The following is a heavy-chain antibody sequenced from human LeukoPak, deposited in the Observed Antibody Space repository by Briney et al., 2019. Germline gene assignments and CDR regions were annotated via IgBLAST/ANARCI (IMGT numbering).Heavy chain of an antibody. CDR1: GFTLSSYA. CDR3: ARVSGSYSTIDY. V-gene: IGHV3-23*01. CDR2: LSGSGGIT. Sequence: GGSLRLSCAASGFTLSSYAMTWVGHAPGKGLEWVSGLSGSGGITYYADSVKGRFTTSRDNSKNTLYLQMNSLRAEDTAVYYCARVSGSYSTIDYWGQGTLVTVSS. D-gene: IGHD1-26*01. J-gene: IGHJ4*02.